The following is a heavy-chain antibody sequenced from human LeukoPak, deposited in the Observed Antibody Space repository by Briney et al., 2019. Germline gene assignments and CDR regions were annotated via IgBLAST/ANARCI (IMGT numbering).Heavy chain of an antibody. CDR2: INHSRST. CDR1: GGSFSDYY. Sequence: SETLSLTCAVYGGSFSDYYWSWIRQPPGKGLEWIGEINHSRSTNYNPSLKSRVTISVDTSKNQFSLKLSSVTAADTAVFYCVTGKGPNWFDPWGQGTLVTVSS. V-gene: IGHV4-34*01. CDR3: VTGKGPNWFDP. J-gene: IGHJ5*02. D-gene: IGHD4-23*01.